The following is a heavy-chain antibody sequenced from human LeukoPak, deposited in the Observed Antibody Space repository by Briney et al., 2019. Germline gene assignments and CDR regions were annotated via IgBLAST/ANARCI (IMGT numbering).Heavy chain of an antibody. CDR3: ASSGSYRFDY. D-gene: IGHD1-26*01. CDR2: IWYDASNK. J-gene: IGHJ4*02. V-gene: IGHV3-33*01. CDR1: VFTFSNYG. Sequence: GGCLRLSCAASVFTFSNYGLQWVRQAPCKGREWVAVIWYDASNKYYADSVKGRFTISRDNSKNTLYLQMNSLRAEDTAVYYCASSGSYRFDYWGQGTLVTVSS.